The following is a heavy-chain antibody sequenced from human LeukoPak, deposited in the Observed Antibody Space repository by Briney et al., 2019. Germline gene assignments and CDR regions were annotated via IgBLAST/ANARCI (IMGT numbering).Heavy chain of an antibody. V-gene: IGHV3-64*01. J-gene: IGHJ4*02. Sequence: PGGSLRLSCAASGFTFSSYAMHWVRQAPGKGLEYVSAISSNGGSTYYANSVKGRFTISRDNSKNTLYLQMGSLRAEDMAVYYCARDRQWLVSGASDYWGQGTLVTVSS. CDR2: ISSNGGST. D-gene: IGHD6-19*01. CDR1: GFTFSSYA. CDR3: ARDRQWLVSGASDY.